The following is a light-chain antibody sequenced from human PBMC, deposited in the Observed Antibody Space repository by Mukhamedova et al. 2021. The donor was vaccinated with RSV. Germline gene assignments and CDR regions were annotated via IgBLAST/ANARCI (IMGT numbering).Light chain of an antibody. CDR3: LQYDSLPPS. CDR1: DIRTF. Sequence: DIRTFLNWYPHKPGIAPKLLIYAASNLERGVPSRFSGSASGTHFTLTISGLRPEDFATYYCLQYDSLPPSFGQGSKVDI. CDR2: AAS. J-gene: IGKJ2*03. V-gene: IGKV1-33*01.